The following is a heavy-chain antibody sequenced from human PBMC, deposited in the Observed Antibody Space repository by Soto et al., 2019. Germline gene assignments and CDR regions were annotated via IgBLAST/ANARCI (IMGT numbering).Heavy chain of an antibody. Sequence: DSLKVSGKSSGYTVTSYDINWVRQATGQGLEWMGWMNPNSGNTGYAQKFQGRVTMTRNTPISTAYMELSSLRSEATAVYYCARGRVGYDYVWGGYALYSAYFDYWVKGTLVTVSS. J-gene: IGHJ4*02. CDR3: ARGRVGYDYVWGGYALYSAYFDY. CDR1: GYTVTSYD. D-gene: IGHD3-16*01. CDR2: MNPNSGNT. V-gene: IGHV1-8*01.